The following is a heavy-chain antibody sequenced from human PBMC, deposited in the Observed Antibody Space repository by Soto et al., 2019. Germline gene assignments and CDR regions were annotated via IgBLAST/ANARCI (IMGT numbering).Heavy chain of an antibody. V-gene: IGHV3-30*18. CDR1: GFTFSSYG. Sequence: QVQLVESGGGVVQPGRSLRLSCAASGFTFSSYGMHWVRQDPGKGLEWVAVISYDGSHKYYADSVKGRFTISRDNSKKTLYLQMNSLRAEDTAVYYCAKGNSYSSGWDYYYYGMDVWGQGTTVTVSS. D-gene: IGHD6-19*01. CDR3: AKGNSYSSGWDYYYYGMDV. J-gene: IGHJ6*02. CDR2: ISYDGSHK.